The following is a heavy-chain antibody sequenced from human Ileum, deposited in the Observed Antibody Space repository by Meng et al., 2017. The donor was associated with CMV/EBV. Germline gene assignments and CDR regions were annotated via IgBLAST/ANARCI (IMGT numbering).Heavy chain of an antibody. CDR2: INPSGGST. J-gene: IGHJ5*02. Sequence: KASGYTFTSYSMHWVRQAPGQGLEWMGIINPSGGSTSYAQKFQGRVTMTRDTSTSTVYMELSSLRSEDTAVYYCAREAAAGINWFDPWGQGTLVTVSS. D-gene: IGHD6-13*01. CDR3: AREAAAGINWFDP. CDR1: GYTFTSYS. V-gene: IGHV1-46*01.